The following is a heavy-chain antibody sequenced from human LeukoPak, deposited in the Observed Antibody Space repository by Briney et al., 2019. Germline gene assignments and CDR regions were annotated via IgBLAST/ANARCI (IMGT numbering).Heavy chain of an antibody. J-gene: IGHJ4*02. CDR1: GFPFSTFP. CDR3: ARGGRPDY. CDR2: IKEDGREK. V-gene: IGHV3-7*01. Sequence: GGSLRLSCQASGFPFSTFPMSWVRQAPGKGLECVANIKEDGREKYYVDSVKGRFTISRDNAKNSLYLQMSSLRAEDTAVYYCARGGRPDYWGQGTLVTVSS. D-gene: IGHD3-10*01.